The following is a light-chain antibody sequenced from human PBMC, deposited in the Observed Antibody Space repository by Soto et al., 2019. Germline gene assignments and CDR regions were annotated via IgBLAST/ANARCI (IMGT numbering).Light chain of an antibody. J-gene: IGLJ1*01. CDR1: SSDVGYYNY. Sequence: QSVLTQPPSASGSPGQSVTISCTGTSSDVGYYNYVSWYQQHPDKAPKLMIYEVNKRPSGVPDRFSGSKSGNTASLTVSGLQAEDEADYYSSSHAGYNNFYVFGTGTKVTVL. CDR3: SSHAGYNNFYV. V-gene: IGLV2-8*01. CDR2: EVN.